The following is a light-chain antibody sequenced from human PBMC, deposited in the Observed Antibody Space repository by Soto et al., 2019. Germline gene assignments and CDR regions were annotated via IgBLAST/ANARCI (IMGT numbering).Light chain of an antibody. CDR1: SSNIGAGYD. Sequence: QSVLTQPPSVSGAPGQRVTISCTGSSSNIGAGYDVHWYQQLPGTAPKLLMHGNSNRPSGVPDRFSGSKSGTSASLAITGLQAEDEADYYGQSYDSSLSGYVFGTGTKVTVL. V-gene: IGLV1-40*01. J-gene: IGLJ1*01. CDR3: QSYDSSLSGYV. CDR2: GNS.